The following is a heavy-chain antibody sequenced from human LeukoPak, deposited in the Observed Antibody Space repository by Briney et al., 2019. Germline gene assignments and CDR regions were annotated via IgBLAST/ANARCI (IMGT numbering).Heavy chain of an antibody. J-gene: IGHJ5*02. CDR3: ARASAYSTSSGVNL. Sequence: SETLSLTCAVYGGSFGGYYWNWIRQPPGMGLEWIGEVSHSGTTNYNPSLKSRVTISVDTSKNQFSLRLNSVTAADTAVYYCARASAYSTSSGVNLWGQGTLVTVSS. D-gene: IGHD6-6*01. CDR2: VSHSGTT. CDR1: GGSFGGYY. V-gene: IGHV4-34*01.